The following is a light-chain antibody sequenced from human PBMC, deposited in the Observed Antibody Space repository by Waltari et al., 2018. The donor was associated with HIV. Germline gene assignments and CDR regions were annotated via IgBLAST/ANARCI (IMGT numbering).Light chain of an antibody. Sequence: DIHMSQFPPTLTASVGDRVKITCRASQNVGAWLAWYQQKAGEAPKLLIFQATNVEGGDQSRFSGSASGTEFTLTIDSLHPDDNGSYYCHQYSNYLGSFGRGTKV. CDR2: QAT. CDR3: HQYSNYLGS. CDR1: QNVGAW. J-gene: IGKJ1*01. V-gene: IGKV1-5*03.